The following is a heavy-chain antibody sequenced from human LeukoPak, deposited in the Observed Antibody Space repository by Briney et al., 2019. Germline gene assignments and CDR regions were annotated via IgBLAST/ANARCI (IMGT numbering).Heavy chain of an antibody. J-gene: IGHJ4*02. CDR2: INQDGSEK. V-gene: IGHV3-7*05. Sequence: GGSLRLSCAASGFTFSSYSLNWVRQAPGKGLEWVANINQDGSEKYYVDSVKGRFTISRDNAKNSLYLQMNSLRAEDTAMYYCARARNFDYWGQGTLVTVSS. CDR3: ARARNFDY. CDR1: GFTFSSYS.